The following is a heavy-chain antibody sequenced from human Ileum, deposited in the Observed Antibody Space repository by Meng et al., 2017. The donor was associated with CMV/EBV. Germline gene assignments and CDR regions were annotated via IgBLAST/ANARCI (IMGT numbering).Heavy chain of an antibody. J-gene: IGHJ4*02. D-gene: IGHD3-3*01. CDR2: INSDGSST. CDR1: GFTFSSYW. Sequence: EVQLVESGGGLVQPGGSLRLSCAASGFTFSSYWMHWVRQAPGKGLVWVSRINSDGSSTSYADSMKGQFTISRDNAKNTLYLQMHSLRSEDTGVYYCAKLTEWFEDCWGQGALVTVSS. CDR3: AKLTEWFEDC. V-gene: IGHV3/OR16-13*01.